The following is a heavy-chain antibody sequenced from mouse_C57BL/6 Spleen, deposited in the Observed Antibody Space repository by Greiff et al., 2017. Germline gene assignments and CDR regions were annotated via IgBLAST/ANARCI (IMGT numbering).Heavy chain of an antibody. Sequence: EVKVVESGGGLVKPGGSLKLSCAASGFTFSSYAMSWVRQTPEKRLEWVATISDGGSYTYYPDNVKGRFTISRDNAKNNLYLQMSHLKSEDTAMYYCARDRSYYFDYWGQGTTLTVSS. J-gene: IGHJ2*01. V-gene: IGHV5-4*01. CDR3: ARDRSYYFDY. CDR1: GFTFSSYA. CDR2: ISDGGSYT.